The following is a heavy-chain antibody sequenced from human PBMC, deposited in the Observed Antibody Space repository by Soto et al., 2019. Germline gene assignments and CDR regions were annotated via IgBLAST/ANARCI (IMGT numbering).Heavy chain of an antibody. CDR3: VRDHGDCSFMSCHPNFYHYYMDV. J-gene: IGHJ6*03. CDR1: GFTFSSYG. CDR2: IWYDGSRQ. Sequence: GGSLGLSCAASGFTFSSYGMYWVRQAPGKGLEWVALIWYDGSRQYYADSVKGRYTISRDNSENTLYLQMNSLRAEDTAMYYCVRDHGDCSFMSCHPNFYHYYMDVWGKGTTVTVSS. V-gene: IGHV3-33*07. D-gene: IGHD2-15*01.